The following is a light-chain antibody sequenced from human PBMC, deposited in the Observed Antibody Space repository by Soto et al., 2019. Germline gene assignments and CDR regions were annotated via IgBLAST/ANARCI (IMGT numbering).Light chain of an antibody. Sequence: QSVLTQPASVSGSPGQSITISCTGTSSDIGDSNYVSWYQQHPGKAPKLVIHDVSNRPSGVSNRFSGSKSANTASLTISGLQAEDEADYYCSSFRSSSTSYVFGTGTKVTVL. CDR1: SSDIGDSNY. CDR3: SSFRSSSTSYV. CDR2: DVS. V-gene: IGLV2-14*03. J-gene: IGLJ1*01.